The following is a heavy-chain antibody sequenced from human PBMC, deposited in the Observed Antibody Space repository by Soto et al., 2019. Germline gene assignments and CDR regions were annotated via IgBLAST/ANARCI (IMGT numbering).Heavy chain of an antibody. V-gene: IGHV3-30*18. CDR3: AKDSYSSSWYWSYYYGMDV. J-gene: IGHJ6*02. D-gene: IGHD6-13*01. CDR2: ISYDGSNK. Sequence: GGSLRLSCAASGFTFSSYGMHWVRQAPGKGLEWVAVISYDGSNKYYADSVKGRFTISRDNSKNTLYLQMNSLRAEDTAVYYCAKDSYSSSWYWSYYYGMDVWGQGTTVTVSS. CDR1: GFTFSSYG.